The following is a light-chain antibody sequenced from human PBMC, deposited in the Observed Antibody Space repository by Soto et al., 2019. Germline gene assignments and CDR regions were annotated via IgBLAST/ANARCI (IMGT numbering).Light chain of an antibody. J-gene: IGKJ1*01. CDR2: AAS. V-gene: IGKV1-8*01. Sequence: AMRMTQSPSSLSASTGDRVTITCRASQPISNYLVWYQQKPGKAPTVLIHAASTLQSGVSSRFSGSGSGTDFTLTISRLQSEDFATYYCQHYYTYPWTFGQGTKVEV. CDR1: QPISNY. CDR3: QHYYTYPWT.